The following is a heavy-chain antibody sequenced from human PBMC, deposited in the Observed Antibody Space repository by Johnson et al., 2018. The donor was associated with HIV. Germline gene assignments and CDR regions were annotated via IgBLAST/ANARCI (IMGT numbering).Heavy chain of an antibody. J-gene: IGHJ3*01. D-gene: IGHD6-6*01. CDR2: ISPSGRSI. V-gene: IGHV3-48*04. CDR1: GFTFDDYG. Sequence: VQLVESGGGVVRPGGSLRLSCAASGFTFDDYGMSWVRQAPGKGLEWVSYISPSGRSINYADSVKGRFTISRENAKNSLYLQMNSRRADDSAGYFCARDQGIAARPGWFDVWGQGTLVTVSS. CDR3: ARDQGIAARPGWFDV.